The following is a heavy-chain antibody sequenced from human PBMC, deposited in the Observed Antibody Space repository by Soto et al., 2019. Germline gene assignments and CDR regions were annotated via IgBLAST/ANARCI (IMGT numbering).Heavy chain of an antibody. D-gene: IGHD6-19*01. CDR2: IYYSGST. V-gene: IGHV4-31*03. CDR3: ARVVRIAVAGEPNWFDP. J-gene: IGHJ5*02. CDR1: GGSISSGGYY. Sequence: SETLSLTCTVSGGSISSGGYYWSWIRQHPGKGLEWIGYIYYSGSTYYNPSLKSRVTISVDTSKNQFSLKLSSVTAADTAVYYCARVVRIAVAGEPNWFDPWGQGTLVTVSS.